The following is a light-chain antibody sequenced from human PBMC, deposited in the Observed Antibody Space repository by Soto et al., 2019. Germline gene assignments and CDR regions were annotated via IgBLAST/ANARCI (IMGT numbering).Light chain of an antibody. CDR3: ATWDDSLNGDV. Sequence: QSVLTQPPSASGTPGQRVTISCSGSSSNIGSNTVNWCQQLPGTAPKLLMYNNNQRPSGVPDRFSGSKSGTSASLAISGLQSEDEADYYCATWDDSLNGDVFGTGTKLTVL. V-gene: IGLV1-44*01. CDR2: NNN. CDR1: SSNIGSNT. J-gene: IGLJ1*01.